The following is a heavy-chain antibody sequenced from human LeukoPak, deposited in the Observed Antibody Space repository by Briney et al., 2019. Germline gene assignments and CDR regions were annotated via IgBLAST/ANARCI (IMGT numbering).Heavy chain of an antibody. CDR3: ARSYSSSPTFDY. D-gene: IGHD6-6*01. V-gene: IGHV1-46*01. CDR2: INPSGGST. CDR1: GYTFTSYG. J-gene: IGHJ4*02. Sequence: GASVKVSCKASGYTFTSYGISWVRQAPGQGLEWMGIINPSGGSTTYAQKFQGRVTMTRDTSTSTVYMELSSLRSEDTAVYYCARSYSSSPTFDYWGQGTLVTVSS.